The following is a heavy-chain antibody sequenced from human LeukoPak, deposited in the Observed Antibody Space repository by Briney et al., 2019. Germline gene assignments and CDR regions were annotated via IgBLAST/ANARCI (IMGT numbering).Heavy chain of an antibody. J-gene: IGHJ4*02. D-gene: IGHD1-26*01. CDR1: GFTFSSYW. V-gene: IGHV3-7*01. CDR2: IKQDGSEK. CDR3: AREIVGAARGRFDY. Sequence: GGSLRLSCAASGFTFSSYWMSWVRQAPGKGLEWVANIKQDGSEKYYVDSVRGRFTISRDNAKNSLYLQMNSLRAEDTAVYYCAREIVGAARGRFDYWGQGTLVTVSS.